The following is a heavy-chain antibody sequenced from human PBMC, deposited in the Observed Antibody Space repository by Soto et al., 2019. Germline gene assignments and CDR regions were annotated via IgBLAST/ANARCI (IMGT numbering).Heavy chain of an antibody. Sequence: QLQLQESGPGLVKPSETLSLTCTVSGGSISSSSYYWGWIRQPPGKGLEWIGSIYYSGSTYYNPYRKNLFTITVDTSKNQFALKLSSVTAADTAVYYCARVANGDYEPYYFDYWGQGTLVTVSS. CDR2: IYYSGST. CDR1: GGSISSSSYY. D-gene: IGHD4-17*01. V-gene: IGHV4-39*01. J-gene: IGHJ4*02. CDR3: ARVANGDYEPYYFDY.